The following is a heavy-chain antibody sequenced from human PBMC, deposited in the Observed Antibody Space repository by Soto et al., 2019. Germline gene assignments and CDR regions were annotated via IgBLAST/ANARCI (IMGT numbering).Heavy chain of an antibody. D-gene: IGHD2-15*01. V-gene: IGHV3-33*01. CDR2: IWYDGSNK. CDR1: GFTFTKYG. J-gene: IGHJ6*02. CDR3: ARDLYCSGETCYGDWDYYYGMDV. Sequence: QVQLVESGGGVVQPGRSLRLSCAASGFTFTKYGMHWVRQAPGKGLEWVAVIWYDGSNKYYVDSVKGRFTISRDNSKNTLYLQMNDLRAEDTAVYYCARDLYCSGETCYGDWDYYYGMDVWGQGTTVTVSS.